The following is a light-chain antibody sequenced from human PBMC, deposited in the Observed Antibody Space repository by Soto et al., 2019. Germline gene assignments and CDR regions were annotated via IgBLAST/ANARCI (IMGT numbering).Light chain of an antibody. V-gene: IGKV1-9*01. J-gene: IGKJ3*01. CDR3: QQLNSYPLT. CDR1: QGISNY. Sequence: DIQLTQSPSFLSASVGDRVTVTCRASQGISNYLAWYQQKPGKAPKLLIYAASTLESGVPSRFSGSGSGTEFSLTITSLQHEDFATYYCQQLNSYPLTFGPGTKVDIK. CDR2: AAS.